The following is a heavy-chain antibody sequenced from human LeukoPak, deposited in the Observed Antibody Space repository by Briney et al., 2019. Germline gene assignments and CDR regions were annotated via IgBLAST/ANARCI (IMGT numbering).Heavy chain of an antibody. Sequence: TGGSLRLSCAASGFTFSSYSMNWVRQAPGKGLEWVSSISSSSSYIYYADSEKGRFTISRDNAKNSLYLQMNSLRAEDTAVYYCARDPGVFDAFDIWGQGTMVTVSS. CDR1: GFTFSSYS. D-gene: IGHD5/OR15-5a*01. CDR2: ISSSSSYI. J-gene: IGHJ3*02. CDR3: ARDPGVFDAFDI. V-gene: IGHV3-21*01.